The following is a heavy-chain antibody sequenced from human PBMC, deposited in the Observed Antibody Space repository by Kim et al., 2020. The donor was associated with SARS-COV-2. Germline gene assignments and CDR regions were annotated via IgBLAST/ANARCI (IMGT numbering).Heavy chain of an antibody. D-gene: IGHD2-2*01. J-gene: IGHJ4*02. Sequence: GGSLRLSCSASGFTFSSYAMHWVRQAPGKGLEYVSAISSNGGSTYYADSVKGRFTISRDNSKNTLYLQMSSLRAEDTAVYYCVKDVVPVIRGGGGEFDYWGQGTLVTVSS. V-gene: IGHV3-64D*06. CDR2: ISSNGGST. CDR1: GFTFSSYA. CDR3: VKDVVPVIRGGGGEFDY.